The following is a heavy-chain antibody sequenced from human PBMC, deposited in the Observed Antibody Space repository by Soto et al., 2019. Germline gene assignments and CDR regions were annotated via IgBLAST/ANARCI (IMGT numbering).Heavy chain of an antibody. CDR2: INAGNGNT. CDR3: ARDLGSSSFRFG. Sequence: QVQLVQSGAEVKKPGASVKVSCKASGYTFTSYAMHWVRQAPVQRLEWMGWINAGNGNTKYSQKFQGRVTITRDTSASTAYMELSSLRSEDTAVYYCARDLGSSSFRFGWGQGTLVTVSS. CDR1: GYTFTSYA. D-gene: IGHD6-13*01. J-gene: IGHJ4*02. V-gene: IGHV1-3*01.